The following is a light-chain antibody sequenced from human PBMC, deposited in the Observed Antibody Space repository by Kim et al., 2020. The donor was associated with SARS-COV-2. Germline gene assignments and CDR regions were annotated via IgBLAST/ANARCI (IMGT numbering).Light chain of an antibody. Sequence: EIVMTQSPATLSVSPGERATLSCRASQSVSSDLAWYQQKPGQAPRLLMYGASTRATGIPARISGSGSGTEFTLTISSLQSEDFAVYSCQQYHNWPLTFGQGTKVDIK. CDR3: QQYHNWPLT. J-gene: IGKJ1*01. V-gene: IGKV3-15*01. CDR2: GAS. CDR1: QSVSSD.